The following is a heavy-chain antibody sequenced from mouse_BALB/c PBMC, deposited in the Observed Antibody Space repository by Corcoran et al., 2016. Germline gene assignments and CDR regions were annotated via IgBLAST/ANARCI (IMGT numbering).Heavy chain of an antibody. CDR1: GYSFTSYY. CDR2: IFPGSGNT. V-gene: IGHV1-66*01. J-gene: IGHJ4*01. Sequence: QVQLQQSGPELVKPGASVKISCKASGYSFTSYYIHWVKQRPGQGLEWIGWIFPGSGNTKYNEKFKGKATLTADTSSSTAYMQLSSLTSEDSAVYFCARDVRNAMDYWGQGTSVTVSS. D-gene: IGHD1-1*01. CDR3: ARDVRNAMDY.